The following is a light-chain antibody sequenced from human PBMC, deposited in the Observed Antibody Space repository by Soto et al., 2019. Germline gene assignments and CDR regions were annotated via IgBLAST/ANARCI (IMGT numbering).Light chain of an antibody. CDR2: EVT. V-gene: IGLV2-14*01. J-gene: IGLJ3*02. Sequence: QSALTQPASVSGSPGQSITISCTGTSSDIGTYNYVSWYQQHPGAAPKLIIYEVTNRPSGVSAHFSVSKSGNAASLTISGLQAADEADYYCSSYTSSNSWVFGGGTKLTVL. CDR1: SSDIGTYNY. CDR3: SSYTSSNSWV.